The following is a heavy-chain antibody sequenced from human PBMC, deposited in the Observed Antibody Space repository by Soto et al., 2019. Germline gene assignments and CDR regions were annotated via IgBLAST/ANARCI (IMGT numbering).Heavy chain of an antibody. J-gene: IGHJ4*02. CDR2: IYYSGST. CDR1: GGSISSYY. V-gene: IGHV4-59*06. D-gene: IGHD3-22*01. CDR3: ARGRYYDSSGYFYFDY. Sequence: SETLSLTCTVSGGSISSYYWSWIRQHPGKGLEWIGYIYYSGSTYYNPSLKSRVTISVDTSKNQFSLKLSSVTAADTAVYYCARGRYYDSSGYFYFDYWGQGTLVTVSS.